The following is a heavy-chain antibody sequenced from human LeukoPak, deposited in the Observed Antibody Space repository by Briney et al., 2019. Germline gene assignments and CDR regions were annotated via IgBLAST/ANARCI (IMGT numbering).Heavy chain of an antibody. CDR3: ARDLGYSYGYYFDY. CDR2: INPNSGGT. Sequence: ASVKVSCKASGYTFTGYYMHWVRQGPGQGLEWMGWINPNSGGTNYAQKFQGRVTMTRDTSISTAYMELSRLRSDDTAVYYCARDLGYSYGYYFDYWGQGTLVTVSS. CDR1: GYTFTGYY. V-gene: IGHV1-2*02. D-gene: IGHD5-18*01. J-gene: IGHJ4*02.